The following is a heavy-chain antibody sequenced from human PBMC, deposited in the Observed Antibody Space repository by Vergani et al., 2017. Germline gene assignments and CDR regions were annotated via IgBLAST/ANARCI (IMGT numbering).Heavy chain of an antibody. CDR3: AKDRSGSYYGDFDY. D-gene: IGHD1-26*01. V-gene: IGHV3-9*01. Sequence: EVQLVESGGGLVQPGRSLRLFCAASGFTFDDYAMHWVRQAPGKGLGWVSGISWNSGSIGYADSVKGRFTISRDNAKNSLYRQMNSLRAEDTALYYCAKDRSGSYYGDFDYWGQGTLVTVSS. CDR2: ISWNSGSI. CDR1: GFTFDDYA. J-gene: IGHJ4*02.